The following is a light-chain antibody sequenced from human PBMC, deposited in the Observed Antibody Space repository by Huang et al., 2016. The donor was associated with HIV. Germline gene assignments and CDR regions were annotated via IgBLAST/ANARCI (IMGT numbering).Light chain of an antibody. Sequence: DIQMTQSPSSLSASVGDRVTVTCRASQRIDAYLNWYQYKPGRAPKLLIFATSDSQGGVPSRFSGSRSGTTFTLTISSLQPQDFATYFCQQSYYFPRTFGQGTKVEMK. CDR1: QRIDAY. CDR3: QQSYYFPRT. CDR2: ATS. J-gene: IGKJ2*01. V-gene: IGKV1-39*01.